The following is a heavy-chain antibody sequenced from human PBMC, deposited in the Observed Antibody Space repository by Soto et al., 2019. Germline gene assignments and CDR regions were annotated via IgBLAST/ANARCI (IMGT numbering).Heavy chain of an antibody. CDR3: AKWHTYNYDSLAFSGFDC. CDR1: GFTFSSSA. D-gene: IGHD3-16*01. V-gene: IGHV3-23*01. CDR2: ISGGDDSP. Sequence: PGGSLRLSCTASGFTFSSSAMTWVRQAPGKGLEWVSAISGGDDSPSYADSVKGRFTISRDNSKNTLYLHMNSLRADDTAAYYCAKWHTYNYDSLAFSGFDCWGQGTQVTVSS. J-gene: IGHJ4*02.